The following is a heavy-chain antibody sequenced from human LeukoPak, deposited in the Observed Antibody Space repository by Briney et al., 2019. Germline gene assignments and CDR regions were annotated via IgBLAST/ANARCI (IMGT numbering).Heavy chain of an antibody. CDR2: IIPTFGTA. CDR3: AGDFWSGYRNWFDP. Sequence: SVKVSCKASGGTFSSYAISWVRQAPGQGLEWMGGIIPTFGTANYAQKFQGRVTITADESTSTAYMELSSLRSEDTAVCYCAGDFWSGYRNWFDPWGQGTLVTVSS. D-gene: IGHD3-3*01. J-gene: IGHJ5*02. CDR1: GGTFSSYA. V-gene: IGHV1-69*13.